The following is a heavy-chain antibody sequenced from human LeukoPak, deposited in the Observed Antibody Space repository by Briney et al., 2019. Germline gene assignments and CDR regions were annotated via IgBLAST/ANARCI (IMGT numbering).Heavy chain of an antibody. CDR2: IWFDGSVK. V-gene: IGHV3-33*06. CDR1: GFTFNTHG. D-gene: IGHD3-3*01. CDR3: AKDTAVQFLEPAF. Sequence: GGSLRPSCAASGFTFNTHGMHWVRQAPGKGLEWVAAIWFDGSVKHYSDAVKGRFTISRDNSLNTLYLQMNSLRVKDTAIYYCAKDTAVQFLEPAFWGQGTLVTVSS. J-gene: IGHJ4*02.